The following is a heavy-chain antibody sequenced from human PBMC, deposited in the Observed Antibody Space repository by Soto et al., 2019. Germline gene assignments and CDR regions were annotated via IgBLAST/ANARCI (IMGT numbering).Heavy chain of an antibody. CDR1: GFTFSSYA. Sequence: EVQLLESGGGLVQPGRSLRLSCAASGFTFSSYAMSWVRQAPGKGLEWVSVISGSGGYTYYADSVKGRFTISRDNSKNTLYLQMNSLRAEDTAVYYCAKWTVVVVAATRGGYFDYWGQGTLVTVSS. CDR2: ISGSGGYT. D-gene: IGHD2-15*01. CDR3: AKWTVVVVAATRGGYFDY. V-gene: IGHV3-23*01. J-gene: IGHJ4*02.